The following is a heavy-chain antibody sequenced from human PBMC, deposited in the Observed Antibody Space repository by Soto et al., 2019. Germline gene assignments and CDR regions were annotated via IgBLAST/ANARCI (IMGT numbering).Heavy chain of an antibody. CDR1: GFSLRTYA. J-gene: IGHJ4*02. V-gene: IGHV3-23*01. Sequence: PGGSLRLSCAASGFSLRTYAMSWVRQAPGEGLEWVSAISSGGGTTYYADSVKGRFTISRDSPKNTLYLQMDSLRAEDTAVYHCAKRAVQVPGSVYFDFWGPGTLVTVSS. D-gene: IGHD6-19*01. CDR3: AKRAVQVPGSVYFDF. CDR2: ISSGGGTT.